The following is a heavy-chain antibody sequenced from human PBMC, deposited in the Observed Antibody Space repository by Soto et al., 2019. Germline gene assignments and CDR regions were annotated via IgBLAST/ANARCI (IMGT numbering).Heavy chain of an antibody. CDR3: AGRIVVVPAAIGVGFDP. V-gene: IGHV4-39*01. J-gene: IGHJ5*02. Sequence: SETLSLTCTVSGGSISSSSYYWGWIRQPPGKGLEWIGSIYYSGSTYYNPSLKSRVTISVDTSKNQFSLKLSSVTAADTAVYYCAGRIVVVPAAIGVGFDPWGQGTLVTVSS. CDR1: GGSISSSSYY. D-gene: IGHD2-2*01. CDR2: IYYSGST.